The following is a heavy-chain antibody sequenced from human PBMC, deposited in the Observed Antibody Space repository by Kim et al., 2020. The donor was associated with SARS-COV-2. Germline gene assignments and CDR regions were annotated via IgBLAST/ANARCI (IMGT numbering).Heavy chain of an antibody. V-gene: IGHV5-10-1*01. Sequence: YRPSFQGHVTISPDKSISTAYLQWSSLKASDTAMYYCARLDSSSWYRFDYWGQGTLVTVSS. J-gene: IGHJ4*02. D-gene: IGHD6-13*01. CDR3: ARLDSSSWYRFDY.